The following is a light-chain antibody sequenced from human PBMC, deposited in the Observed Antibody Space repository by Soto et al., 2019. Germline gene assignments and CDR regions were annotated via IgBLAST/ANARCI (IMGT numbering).Light chain of an antibody. Sequence: QSALTQPASVSGSPGQSITLSCTGTSSDVGGYNYVSWYQQHPGKAPKLMLYDVTNRPSGVSNRFSGSKSGNTASLTISGLQAEDEADYYCSSYTTSSTYVFGTGTKLTVL. J-gene: IGLJ1*01. CDR1: SSDVGGYNY. CDR3: SSYTTSSTYV. CDR2: DVT. V-gene: IGLV2-14*01.